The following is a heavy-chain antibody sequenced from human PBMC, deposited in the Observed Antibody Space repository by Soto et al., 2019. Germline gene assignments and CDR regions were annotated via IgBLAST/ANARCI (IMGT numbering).Heavy chain of an antibody. D-gene: IGHD3-9*01. CDR3: AKDPSTGHADL. V-gene: IGHV3-23*01. CDR2: ISPTGNT. J-gene: IGHJ5*02. Sequence: GGSLRLSCTALTGYAMSWVRRGPGKGLEWISTISPTGNTHYADSVEGRFTISRDDSKNTFYLQMNNLRADDTGVYYCAKDPSTGHADLWGQGTLVTVSS. CDR1: TGYA.